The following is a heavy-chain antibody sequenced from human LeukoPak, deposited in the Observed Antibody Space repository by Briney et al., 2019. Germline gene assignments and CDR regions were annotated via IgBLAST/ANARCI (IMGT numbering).Heavy chain of an antibody. Sequence: SETLSLTCAVYGGSFSGYYWSWIRQPPGKGLEWIGEINHSGSTNYNPSLKSRVTISVDTSKNQFSLKLSSVTAADTAVYYYARALKWELLSNWFDPWGQGTLVTVSS. CDR2: INHSGST. CDR1: GGSFSGYY. J-gene: IGHJ5*02. CDR3: ARALKWELLSNWFDP. D-gene: IGHD1-26*01. V-gene: IGHV4-34*01.